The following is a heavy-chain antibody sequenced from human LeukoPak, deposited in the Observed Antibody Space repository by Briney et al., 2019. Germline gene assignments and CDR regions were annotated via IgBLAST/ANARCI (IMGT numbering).Heavy chain of an antibody. CDR3: ARFSVSQAWFAP. J-gene: IGHJ5*02. V-gene: IGHV4-38-2*01. CDR1: GGSFSGYY. CDR2: IYHSGDS. Sequence: KPSETLSLTCAVYGGSFSGYYWGWIRQPPGKGLEWIGSIYHSGDSFYNPSLKTRVTISVDTSRNQFSLKLISVTAADTALYYCARFSVSQAWFAPWGQGTLVTVSS.